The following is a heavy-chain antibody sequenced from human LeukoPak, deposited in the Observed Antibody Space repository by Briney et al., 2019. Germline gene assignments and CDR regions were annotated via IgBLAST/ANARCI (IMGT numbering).Heavy chain of an antibody. CDR2: ISSSSSYI. Sequence: GGSLRLSCAASGFTFSSYSMNWVRQAPGKGLEWVSSISSSSSYIYYADTVKGRFTISRDNAKNSLYLQMNSLRAEDTAVYYCASRYCSGGSCYSGWGAGFDPWGQGTLVTVSS. CDR1: GFTFSSYS. J-gene: IGHJ5*02. V-gene: IGHV3-21*01. CDR3: ASRYCSGGSCYSGWGAGFDP. D-gene: IGHD2-15*01.